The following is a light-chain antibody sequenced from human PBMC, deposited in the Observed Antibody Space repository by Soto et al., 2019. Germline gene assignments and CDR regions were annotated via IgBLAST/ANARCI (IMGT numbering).Light chain of an antibody. J-gene: IGLJ1*01. Sequence: QSVLSQPRSVSASPGQSVTISCTGASSDVGGYSYVSWYQQHPGRAPKVIVYDVAKRPSGVPDSFSGSKSGNTASLTISGLQAEDEADYYCCSYAGSYTYVFGSGTKVTVL. CDR3: CSYAGSYTYV. CDR1: SSDVGGYSY. V-gene: IGLV2-11*01. CDR2: DVA.